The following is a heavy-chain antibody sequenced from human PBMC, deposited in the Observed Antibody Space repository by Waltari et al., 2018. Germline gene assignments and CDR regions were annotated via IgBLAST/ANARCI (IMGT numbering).Heavy chain of an antibody. Sequence: EVQLVESGGGLVKTGGCLRISCAASGLSFNSAWMHGVRLEPGRGVGGIGRSKNKGGGRTIDDAAPVKSRFIISKDDSKNTLYLEMNILKSEDTAVYYCATLGSWDGTNYYYSGVDVWGQGTTVTVSS. CDR3: ATLGSWDGTNYYYSGVDV. J-gene: IGHJ6*02. CDR2: SKNKGGGRTI. CDR1: GLSFNSAW. V-gene: IGHV3-15*01. D-gene: IGHD1-7*01.